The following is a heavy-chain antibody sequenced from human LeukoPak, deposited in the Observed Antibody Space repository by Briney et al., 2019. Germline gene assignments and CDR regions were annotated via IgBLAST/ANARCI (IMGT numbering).Heavy chain of an antibody. V-gene: IGHV5-51*01. Sequence: GESLKISCKGSGYSFTSYWIGWVRQMPGKGLEWMGIIYPGDSDTRYSPSFQGQVTISADKSISTAYLQWSSLKASDTAMYYCALYGSGSYYNPPALEYWGQGTLVTVSS. D-gene: IGHD3-10*01. CDR2: IYPGDSDT. CDR1: GYSFTSYW. CDR3: ALYGSGSYYNPPALEY. J-gene: IGHJ4*02.